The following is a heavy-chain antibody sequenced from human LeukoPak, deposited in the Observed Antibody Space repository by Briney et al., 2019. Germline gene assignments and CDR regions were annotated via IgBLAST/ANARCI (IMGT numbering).Heavy chain of an antibody. Sequence: SETLSLTCTVSGGSITSRDYYGGWIRQPPGKGLEWIASIYNSGRTYYNPSLKSRLTISVDTSKNQFSLDLSSAPAADTALYYCARHNVAVPGTGYYYGMDVWGQGTTVTVSS. J-gene: IGHJ6*02. CDR2: IYNSGRT. CDR3: ARHNVAVPGTGYYYGMDV. D-gene: IGHD6-19*01. V-gene: IGHV4-39*01. CDR1: GGSITSRDYY.